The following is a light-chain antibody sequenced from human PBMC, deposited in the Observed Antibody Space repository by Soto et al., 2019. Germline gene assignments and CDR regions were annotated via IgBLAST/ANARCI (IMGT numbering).Light chain of an antibody. V-gene: IGKV3-15*01. CDR3: QQFSSSPLP. CDR2: GAS. CDR1: QSVSSK. J-gene: IGKJ4*01. Sequence: EILMTQSPATLSGSPGEGSTLSCRASQSVSSKLAWYQQKPGQAPRLLIYGASTRATGIPARFSGSGSGTDFTLTISRLEPEDFAVYFCQQFSSSPLPFGGGTKVDIK.